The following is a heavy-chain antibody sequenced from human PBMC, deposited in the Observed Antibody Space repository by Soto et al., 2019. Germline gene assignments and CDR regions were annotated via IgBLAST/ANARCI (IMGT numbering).Heavy chain of an antibody. V-gene: IGHV4-34*01. CDR3: AARHFWSRPWTDRRLDY. Sequence: SETLSLTCAVYGGSFSGYYWSWIRQPPGKGLEWIGEINHSGSTNYNPSLKSRVTISVDTSKNQFSPKLTSVTAADTAVYYCAARHFWSRPWTDRRLDYWGQGTLVTVSS. CDR1: GGSFSGYY. CDR2: INHSGST. J-gene: IGHJ4*02. D-gene: IGHD3-3*02.